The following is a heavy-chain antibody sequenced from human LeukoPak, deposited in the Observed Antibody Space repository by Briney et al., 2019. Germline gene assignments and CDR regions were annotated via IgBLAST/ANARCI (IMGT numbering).Heavy chain of an antibody. CDR1: GGSISSSSYY. CDR2: IHYSGST. J-gene: IGHJ5*02. CDR3: ARFLEWFDP. D-gene: IGHD3-3*01. V-gene: IGHV4-39*01. Sequence: SETLTLTCTVSGGSISSSSYYWGWLRQAPGKGLEWIRNIHYSGSTYYNPSLKSRLTISVDTSKNQFSLNLSSVTAADTAVYYCARFLEWFDPWGQGTLVTVSS.